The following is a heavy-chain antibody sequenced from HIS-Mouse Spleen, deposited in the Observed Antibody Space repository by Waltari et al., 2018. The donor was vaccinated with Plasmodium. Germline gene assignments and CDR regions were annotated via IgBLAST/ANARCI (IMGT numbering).Heavy chain of an antibody. CDR2: ISSSSSYI. Sequence: EVQLVESGGGLVKPGGSLGLPCAASGFTFSSYSMNWVRQAPGKGLEWVSSISSSSSYIYYADSVKGRFTISRDNAKNSLYLQMNSLRAEDTAVYYCARESSSSWYFDYWGQGTLVTVSS. J-gene: IGHJ4*02. V-gene: IGHV3-21*01. CDR1: GFTFSSYS. CDR3: ARESSSSWYFDY. D-gene: IGHD6-13*01.